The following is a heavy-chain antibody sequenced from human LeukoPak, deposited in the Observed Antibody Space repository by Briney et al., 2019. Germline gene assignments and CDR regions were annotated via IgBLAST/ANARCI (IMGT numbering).Heavy chain of an antibody. CDR2: IRYDGSNK. J-gene: IGHJ4*02. CDR1: GFTFSSYG. D-gene: IGHD3-22*01. CDR3: AKDPAITMIVVVHTRPFDY. V-gene: IGHV3-30*02. Sequence: TGGSLRLSCAASGFTFSSYGMHWVRQPPGKGLEWVAFIRYDGSNKYYADSVKGRFTISRDNSKNTLYLQMNSLRAEDTAVYYCAKDPAITMIVVVHTRPFDYWGQGTLVTVSS.